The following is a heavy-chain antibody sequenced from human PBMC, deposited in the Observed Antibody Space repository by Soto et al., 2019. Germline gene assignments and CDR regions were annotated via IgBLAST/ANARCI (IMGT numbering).Heavy chain of an antibody. CDR3: ASGGESGGGAFDI. D-gene: IGHD3-10*01. CDR1: GYSFTSSY. J-gene: IGHJ3*02. Sequence: APVEVSCKASGYSFTSSYMPWVRQAPGQGLEWMGIINPSGGSTSYAQKFQGRVTMTRDTSTSTVYMELSSLRSEDTAVYYCASGGESGGGAFDIWGQGTMVTVSS. CDR2: INPSGGST. V-gene: IGHV1-46*03.